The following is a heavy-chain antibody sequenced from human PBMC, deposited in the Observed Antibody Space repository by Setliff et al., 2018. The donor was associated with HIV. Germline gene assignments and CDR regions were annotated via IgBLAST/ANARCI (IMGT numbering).Heavy chain of an antibody. D-gene: IGHD3-10*01. Sequence: SETLSLTCTVSGGSISGYYWSWIRQPPGKGLEWIGYIFYSGSTNYNPSLKSRVTISVDTSKNQFSLKLSSVTAADTAVYYCARGRKKVRGPYNWFDPWGQGTLVTVSS. CDR3: ARGRKKVRGPYNWFDP. CDR1: GGSISGYY. V-gene: IGHV4-59*12. J-gene: IGHJ5*02. CDR2: IFYSGST.